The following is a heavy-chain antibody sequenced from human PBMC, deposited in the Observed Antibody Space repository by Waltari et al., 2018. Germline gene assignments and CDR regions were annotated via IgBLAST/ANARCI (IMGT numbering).Heavy chain of an antibody. CDR2: IWSDGNDK. Sequence: QVQLVESGGGVVQPGRSLRLSCAASGFSFSTYGMSWVRQAPGKGLEWVAHIWSDGNDKYYADSVTGRFTISRDNSKNTLYLQMNSLRAEDTAVYYCAKDYDSSGYYPPQSGYFDYWGQGTLVIVSS. CDR3: AKDYDSSGYYPPQSGYFDY. CDR1: GFSFSTYG. J-gene: IGHJ4*02. D-gene: IGHD3-22*01. V-gene: IGHV3-33*06.